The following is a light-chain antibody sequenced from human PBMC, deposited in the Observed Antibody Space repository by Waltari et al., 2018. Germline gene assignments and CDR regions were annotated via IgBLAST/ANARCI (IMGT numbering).Light chain of an antibody. Sequence: QSALTQPASVSGSPGQSITISCTGTRSDVGHYNRVSWYQQHPGKAPKLMIYAVSKRPSGVSDRFSGSKSGDMASLTISGLQPEDEAEYFCSSYAGSSKGVFGGGTKVTVL. V-gene: IGLV2-23*02. CDR3: SSYAGSSKGV. CDR1: RSDVGHYNR. CDR2: AVS. J-gene: IGLJ2*01.